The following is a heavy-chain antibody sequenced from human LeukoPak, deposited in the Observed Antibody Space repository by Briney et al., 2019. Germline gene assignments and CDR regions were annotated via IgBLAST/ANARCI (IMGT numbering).Heavy chain of an antibody. J-gene: IGHJ4*02. V-gene: IGHV3-48*03. Sequence: GGSLRLSCAASGFTFSSYEMNWVRQAPGKGLEWVSYISSSGSTIYYVDSVNGRFTISRDKAKNSLYLQMNSLRAEDTAVYYCARGAYYDSSGYEYWGQGTLVTVSS. CDR1: GFTFSSYE. CDR3: ARGAYYDSSGYEY. CDR2: ISSSGSTI. D-gene: IGHD3-22*01.